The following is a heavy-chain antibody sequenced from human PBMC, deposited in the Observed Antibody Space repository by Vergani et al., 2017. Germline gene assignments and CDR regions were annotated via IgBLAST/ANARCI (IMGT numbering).Heavy chain of an antibody. J-gene: IGHJ4*02. V-gene: IGHV1-2*02. CDR2: INPNSGGT. Sequence: QVQLVQSGAEVKKPGASVKVSCKASGYTFTGYYMHWVRQAPGQGLGWMGWINPNSGGTNYAQKFQGRVTMTRDTSISTAYMVLSRLRSDDTAVYYCARGKVVVAARANYYFDYWGQGTLVTVSS. D-gene: IGHD2-15*01. CDR1: GYTFTGYY. CDR3: ARGKVVVAARANYYFDY.